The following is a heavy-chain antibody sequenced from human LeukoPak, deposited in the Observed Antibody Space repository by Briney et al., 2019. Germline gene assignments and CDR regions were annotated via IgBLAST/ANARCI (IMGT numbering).Heavy chain of an antibody. CDR2: IYTSGST. CDR1: GGSVSRGSYY. D-gene: IGHD3-3*01. V-gene: IGHV4-61*02. J-gene: IGHJ3*02. Sequence: SETLSLTRIVSGGSVSRGSYYWSCIRQPAEKGVEWIGRIYTSGSTNYNASLKSRVTISVDTSKNQFSLKLSSVTAADTAVYYCARHIFFGAFDMWGQGTMVTVSS. CDR3: ARHIFFGAFDM.